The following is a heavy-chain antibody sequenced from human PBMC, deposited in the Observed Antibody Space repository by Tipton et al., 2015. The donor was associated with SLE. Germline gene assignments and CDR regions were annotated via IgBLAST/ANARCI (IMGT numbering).Heavy chain of an antibody. D-gene: IGHD5-12*01. CDR1: GDSISGRSYH. CDR3: ARQVASFDY. V-gene: IGHV4-39*01. CDR2: IFYSGST. J-gene: IGHJ4*02. Sequence: LRLSCTVSGDSISGRSYHWGWIRQPPGKGLEWIGSIFYSGSTSYNPSLQSRVTISVDTSKNQFSLKPNSVTASDTAVYYCARQVASFDYWGQGTLVIVSS.